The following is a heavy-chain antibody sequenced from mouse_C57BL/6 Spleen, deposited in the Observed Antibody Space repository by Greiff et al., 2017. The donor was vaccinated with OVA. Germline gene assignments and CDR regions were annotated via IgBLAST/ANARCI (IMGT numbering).Heavy chain of an antibody. Sequence: EVMLVESGGGLVKPGGSLKLSCAASGFTFSSYTMSWVRQTPEKRLEWVATISGGGGNTYYPDSVKGRFTISRDNAKNTLYLQMSSLRSEDTALYYCARHKKTTVVARGAMDYWGQGTSVTVSS. CDR3: ARHKKTTVVARGAMDY. CDR2: ISGGGGNT. V-gene: IGHV5-9*01. J-gene: IGHJ4*01. CDR1: GFTFSSYT. D-gene: IGHD1-1*01.